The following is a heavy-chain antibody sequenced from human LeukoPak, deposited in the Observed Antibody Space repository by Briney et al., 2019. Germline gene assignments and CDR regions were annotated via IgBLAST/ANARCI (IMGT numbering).Heavy chain of an antibody. Sequence: GGSLRLSCAASGFTVSSNYMSWVRQAPGKGLEWVSVIYSGGSTYYADSVKGRFTISRDNSKNTLYLQMNSLRAEDTAVYCCASTVTTAHYYSGMDVWGQGTTVTVSS. D-gene: IGHD4-11*01. J-gene: IGHJ6*02. CDR1: GFTVSSNY. V-gene: IGHV3-66*01. CDR2: IYSGGST. CDR3: ASTVTTAHYYSGMDV.